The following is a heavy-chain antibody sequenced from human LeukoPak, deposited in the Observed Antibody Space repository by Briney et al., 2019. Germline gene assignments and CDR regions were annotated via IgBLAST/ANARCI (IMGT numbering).Heavy chain of an antibody. V-gene: IGHV4-59*01. CDR3: ARDRFGELDF. J-gene: IGHJ4*02. CDR2: IHYSGRA. Sequence: SETLSLTCTVSDGSISTYYWSWIRQPPGKGLEWIGSIHYSGRASFNPSLESRVTISLDTSKNQFSLKLSSVTAADTAVYFCARDRFGELDFWGQGTLVTVSS. CDR1: DGSISTYY. D-gene: IGHD3-10*01.